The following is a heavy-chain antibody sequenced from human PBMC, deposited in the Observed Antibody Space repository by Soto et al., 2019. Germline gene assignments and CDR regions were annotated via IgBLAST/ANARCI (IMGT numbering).Heavy chain of an antibody. V-gene: IGHV1-8*01. Sequence: QVQLVQSGAEVKKPGASVKVSCKASGYTFTSYDINWVRQATGQGLEWLGWMNPNSGNTDYAQRFQGRVTMNRNTSIGTAYMELSSLRSEDTAVYYCARNYYGSGMGYYYYGMDVWGQGTTVTVSS. CDR2: MNPNSGNT. CDR3: ARNYYGSGMGYYYYGMDV. CDR1: GYTFTSYD. D-gene: IGHD3-10*01. J-gene: IGHJ6*02.